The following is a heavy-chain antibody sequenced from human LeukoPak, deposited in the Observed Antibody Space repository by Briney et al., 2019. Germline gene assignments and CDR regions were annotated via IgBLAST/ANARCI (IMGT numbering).Heavy chain of an antibody. V-gene: IGHV3-53*01. J-gene: IGHJ3*01. CDR3: ARDADFGGSPDAFDV. CDR2: IYSGGTT. CDR1: GFTFSSNH. D-gene: IGHD2-15*01. Sequence: PGGSLRLSCAASGFTFSSNHMTWVRQAPGKGLKWVSIIYSGGTTYYADSVKGRFTSSSDNSKNTLYLQMMHLRAEDTAVYDGARDADFGGSPDAFDVWGRGTIVT.